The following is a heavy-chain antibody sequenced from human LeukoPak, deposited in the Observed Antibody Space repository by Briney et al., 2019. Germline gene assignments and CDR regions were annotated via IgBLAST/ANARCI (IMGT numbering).Heavy chain of an antibody. CDR3: ARGGSGCSYGKKNKEHGY. CDR2: IYYSGST. CDR1: GGSISNKY. J-gene: IGHJ4*02. V-gene: IGHV4-59*01. Sequence: PSETLSLTCTVSGGSISNKYWSWIRQPPGKGLEWIGYIYYSGSTNYNPSLKSRVTILADTSKDQFSLKLSSVTAADTAVYYCARGGSGCSYGKKNKEHGYWGQGTLVTVSS. D-gene: IGHD5-18*01.